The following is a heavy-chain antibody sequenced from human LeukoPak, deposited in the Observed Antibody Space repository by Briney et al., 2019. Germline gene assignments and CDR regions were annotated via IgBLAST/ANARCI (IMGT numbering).Heavy chain of an antibody. CDR3: ARGDRNCSGGSCSATFDY. CDR1: GYTFTSYD. D-gene: IGHD2-15*01. J-gene: IGHJ4*02. Sequence: GASVKVSCKASGYTFTSYDINWVRQATGQGLEWMGWMNPNSGNTGYAQKFQGRVTMTRNTSISTAHMELSSLRSEDTAVYYCARGDRNCSGGSCSATFDYWGQGTLVTVSS. V-gene: IGHV1-8*01. CDR2: MNPNSGNT.